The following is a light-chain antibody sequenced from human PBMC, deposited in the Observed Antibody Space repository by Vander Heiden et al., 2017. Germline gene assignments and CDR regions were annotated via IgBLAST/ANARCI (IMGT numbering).Light chain of an antibody. V-gene: IGKV1-39*01. CDR2: AAS. J-gene: IGKJ2*01. Sequence: IQMTQSPSSFSASVGDRVTLTWRASQSIGSYLDGYQQKPGKAPKLLMYAASSLRSGVPSRFSGSGSGTDFTITIGSLQPEDFATYYCEQSYGTSYTFGQGTKLEIK. CDR3: EQSYGTSYT. CDR1: QSIGSY.